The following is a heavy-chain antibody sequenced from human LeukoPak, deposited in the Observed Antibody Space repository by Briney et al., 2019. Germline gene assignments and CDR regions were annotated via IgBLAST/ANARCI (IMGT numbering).Heavy chain of an antibody. D-gene: IGHD1-26*01. CDR1: GGTFSSYA. V-gene: IGHV1-69*13. Sequence: SVKVSCKASGGTFSSYAISWVRQAPGQRLEWMRGIIPIFGTANYAQKFQGRVTITADQSTSTAYMELSSLRSENTGVYCCARDAGDRHAFDMWGEGTMVSVSS. CDR3: ARDAGDRHAFDM. J-gene: IGHJ3*02. CDR2: IIPIFGTA.